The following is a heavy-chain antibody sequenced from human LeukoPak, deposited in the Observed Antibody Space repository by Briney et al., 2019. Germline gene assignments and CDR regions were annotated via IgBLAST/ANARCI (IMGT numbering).Heavy chain of an antibody. CDR3: ARDQSGENWFDP. CDR2: INPNSGGT. CDR1: GYTFTGYY. J-gene: IGHJ5*02. D-gene: IGHD3-10*01. V-gene: IGHV1-2*02. Sequence: GASVKVSCKASGYTFTGYYMHWVRPAPGQGLAWMGWINPNSGGTNYAQKFQGRVTMTRDTSISTAYMELSRLRSDDTAVYYCARDQSGENWFDPWGQGTLVTVSS.